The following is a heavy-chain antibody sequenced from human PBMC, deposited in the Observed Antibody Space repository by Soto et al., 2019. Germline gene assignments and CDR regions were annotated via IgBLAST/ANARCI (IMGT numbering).Heavy chain of an antibody. CDR2: IYPDSGGT. D-gene: IGHD2-8*01. J-gene: IGHJ4*02. V-gene: IGHV1-2*02. CDR3: RVTGVSEVDY. CDR1: GYTFSGFY. Sequence: ASVKVSCTTSGYTFSGFYIHWVRQAPGQGLESMGWIYPDSGGTDYAQKFQGRVTMTRDTSISTAYMELSRLRSDDTAVYYCRVTGVSEVDYWGQGTLVTVYS.